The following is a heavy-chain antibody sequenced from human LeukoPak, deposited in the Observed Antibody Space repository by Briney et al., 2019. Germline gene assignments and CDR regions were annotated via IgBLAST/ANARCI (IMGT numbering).Heavy chain of an antibody. CDR2: ITSGSTTI. CDR3: ARGVAAPWAFDI. CDR1: GFTFRSHS. J-gene: IGHJ3*02. D-gene: IGHD2-15*01. V-gene: IGHV3-48*01. Sequence: GGSLRLSCAASGFTFRSHSMNWVVQAPGKGLEWVSYITSGSTTIYYADSVKGRFTISRDNAKNSLYLQMSSLRAEDTAVYHCARGVAAPWAFDIWGQGTVVTVSS.